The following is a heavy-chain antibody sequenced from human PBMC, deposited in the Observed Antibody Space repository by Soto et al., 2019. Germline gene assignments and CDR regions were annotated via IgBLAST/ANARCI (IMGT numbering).Heavy chain of an antibody. V-gene: IGHV5-10-1*01. J-gene: IGHJ4*02. CDR2: IDPSDSYT. CDR1: EYSFTTHW. CDR3: ARHEGRYSTSSPLDQ. D-gene: IGHD6-6*01. Sequence: GESVKISCKASEYSFTTHWISWVLQMPGKGLERLGRIDPSDSYTTYIPSFPGHITISAVMFISTAYLQWSSLKASDTAMYYCARHEGRYSTSSPLDQWGQGTLVTVSS.